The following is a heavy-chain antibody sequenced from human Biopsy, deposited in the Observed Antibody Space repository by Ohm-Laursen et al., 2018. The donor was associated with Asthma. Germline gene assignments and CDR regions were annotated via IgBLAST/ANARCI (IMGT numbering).Heavy chain of an antibody. CDR1: GFTFDDYA. J-gene: IGHJ4*02. CDR2: ISWNSGSI. D-gene: IGHD1-26*01. V-gene: IGHV3-9*01. CDR3: AKGEWELLEANFDY. Sequence: RSLRLSCTASGFTFDDYAMHWARQAPGKGLEWVSGISWNSGSIGYADSVKGRFTISRDNAKNSLYLQMNSLRAEDTALYYCAKGEWELLEANFDYWGQGTLVTVPS.